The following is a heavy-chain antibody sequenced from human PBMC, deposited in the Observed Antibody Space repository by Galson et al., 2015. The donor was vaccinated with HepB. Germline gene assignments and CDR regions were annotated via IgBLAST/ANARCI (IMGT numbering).Heavy chain of an antibody. Sequence: SLRLSCAVSGFSFSDHYIDWVRQAPGKGLEWVGRSRNKPKGYSTAYAASVKGRFTVSRDSSTNTLYLQMNGLRADDTAIYYCVRGTTAPDYWGQGTLVTVSS. V-gene: IGHV3-72*01. CDR1: GFSFSDHY. J-gene: IGHJ4*02. CDR3: VRGTTAPDY. CDR2: SRNKPKGYST. D-gene: IGHD2/OR15-2a*01.